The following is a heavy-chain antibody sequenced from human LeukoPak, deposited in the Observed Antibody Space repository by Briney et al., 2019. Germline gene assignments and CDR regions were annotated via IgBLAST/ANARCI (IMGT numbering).Heavy chain of an antibody. D-gene: IGHD6-13*01. CDR2: INPKSVGT. Sequence: ASVKVSCKASGYTFTGYYMHWVRQAPGQGLEWMGWINPKSVGTDYAQRFQGRVTMTRDTSISTAYMELSGLRSDDTAVYYCARDGVYSTNFDAFDIWGQGTMVTVSS. CDR3: ARDGVYSTNFDAFDI. CDR1: GYTFTGYY. V-gene: IGHV1-2*02. J-gene: IGHJ3*02.